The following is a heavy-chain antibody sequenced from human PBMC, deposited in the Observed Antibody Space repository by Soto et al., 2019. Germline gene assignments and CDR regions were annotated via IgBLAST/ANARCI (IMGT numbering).Heavy chain of an antibody. CDR2: ISNDVRNI. D-gene: IGHD2-2*01. CDR1: GLTFSTYG. CDR3: VKDTLAGMTPVFMPGPD. J-gene: IGHJ4*02. V-gene: IGHV3-30*18. Sequence: VQLVESGGGVVQPGRSLRLSCAASGLTFSTYGFHWVRQAPGKGLEWVAVISNDVRNIHYAESVKGRFTISRDNSKNTLYLQMNSLRPNDTAVYYCVKDTLAGMTPVFMPGPDWGQGTLVTVSS.